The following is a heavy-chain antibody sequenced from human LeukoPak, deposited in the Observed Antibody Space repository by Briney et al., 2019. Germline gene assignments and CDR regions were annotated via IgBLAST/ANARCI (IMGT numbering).Heavy chain of an antibody. CDR2: IYWNDDK. CDR3: AHRQGGYCSSPSCDPPDWFDP. CDR1: GFSLSTSGVG. V-gene: IGHV2-5*01. Sequence: SGPTLVKPTQTLTLTCTFSGFSLSTSGVGVGWIRQPPGKALEWLAPIYWNDDKRYSPSLKSRLTITKDTSKNQVVLTMDNMDPVDTATYYCAHRQGGYCSSPSCDPPDWFDPWGQGTLVTVSS. D-gene: IGHD2-2*03. J-gene: IGHJ5*02.